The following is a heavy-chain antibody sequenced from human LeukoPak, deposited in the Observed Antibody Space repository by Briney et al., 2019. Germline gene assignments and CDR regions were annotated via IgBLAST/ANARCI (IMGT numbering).Heavy chain of an antibody. V-gene: IGHV3-73*01. J-gene: IGHJ4*02. Sequence: PGGSLRLSCAASGFTFSGSAMHWVRQASGKGLEWVGRIRSKANSYATAYAASVKGRFTISRDDSKNTAYLQMNSLKTEDTAVYYCTRLAQYYYGSGIYDYWGQGTLVTVSS. CDR3: TRLAQYYYGSGIYDY. CDR1: GFTFSGSA. CDR2: IRSKANSYAT. D-gene: IGHD3-10*01.